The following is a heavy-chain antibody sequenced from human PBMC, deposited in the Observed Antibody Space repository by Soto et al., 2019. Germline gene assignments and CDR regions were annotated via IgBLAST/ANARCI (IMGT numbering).Heavy chain of an antibody. CDR2: IYYSGST. D-gene: IGHD3-10*01. J-gene: IGHJ4*02. Sequence: QVQLQESGPGLVKPSETLSLTCTVSGGSVSSGSYYWSWIRQPPGKGLEWIGYIYYSGSTNYNPSLQSRVTISVDTSKNQFSLKLSSVTAADTAVYYCARELMVRGVVMGAFDYWGQGTLVTVSS. CDR3: ARELMVRGVVMGAFDY. CDR1: GGSVSSGSYY. V-gene: IGHV4-61*01.